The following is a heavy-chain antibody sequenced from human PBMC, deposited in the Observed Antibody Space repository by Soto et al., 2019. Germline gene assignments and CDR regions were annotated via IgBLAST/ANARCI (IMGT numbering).Heavy chain of an antibody. CDR1: GGSISSSNW. CDR2: IYHSGST. D-gene: IGHD3-10*01. J-gene: IGHJ4*02. V-gene: IGHV4-4*02. CDR3: AREGYYYGSGSYYSLFDY. Sequence: SETLSLTCAVSGGSISSSNWWSWVRQPPGKGLKWIGEIYHSGSTNYNPSLKSRVTISVDKSKNQISLKPSSVTAADTAVYYCAREGYYYGSGSYYSLFDYWGQGTLVTVS.